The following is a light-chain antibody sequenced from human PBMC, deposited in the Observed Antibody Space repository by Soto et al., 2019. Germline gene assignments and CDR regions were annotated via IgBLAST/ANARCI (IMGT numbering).Light chain of an antibody. J-gene: IGKJ5*01. Sequence: EIVLTQSPGTLSLSPGERATLSCRASQSIISGYLAWYQQKPGQAPRLLIYAASSRATGIPDRFSGSGSGTDFTLTITGLEPDDSAVYYCQQHGISHITFGQGTRLEIK. CDR1: QSIISGY. V-gene: IGKV3-20*01. CDR3: QQHGISHIT. CDR2: AAS.